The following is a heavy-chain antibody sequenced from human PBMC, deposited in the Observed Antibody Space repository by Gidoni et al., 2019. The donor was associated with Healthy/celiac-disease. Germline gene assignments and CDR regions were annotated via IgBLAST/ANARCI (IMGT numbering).Heavy chain of an antibody. CDR1: GGSISSYY. Sequence: QVQLQESGPGLVKPSETLSLTCTVSGGSISSYYWSWIRQPPGKGLEWIGYIYYSGSTNYNPSLKSRVTISVDTSKNQFSLKLSSVTAADTAVYYCARDSRVTMGGFDPWGQGTLVTVSS. V-gene: IGHV4-59*01. CDR2: IYYSGST. J-gene: IGHJ5*02. D-gene: IGHD3-10*01. CDR3: ARDSRVTMGGFDP.